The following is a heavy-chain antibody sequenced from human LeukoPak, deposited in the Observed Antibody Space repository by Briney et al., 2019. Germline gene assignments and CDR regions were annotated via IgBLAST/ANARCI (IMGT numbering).Heavy chain of an antibody. J-gene: IGHJ3*02. Sequence: GGSLRLSCAASGFILSGSVIHWVRQAAGRGLEWVGRIISKRNNYATAYAPSVKGRFTISRDDSKNTVYLHMDSLKTEDTALYYCSRLEDTSPIEVALDIWGQGTVVTVSS. CDR2: IISKRNNYAT. CDR3: SRLEDTSPIEVALDI. CDR1: GFILSGSV. V-gene: IGHV3-73*01. D-gene: IGHD2-2*01.